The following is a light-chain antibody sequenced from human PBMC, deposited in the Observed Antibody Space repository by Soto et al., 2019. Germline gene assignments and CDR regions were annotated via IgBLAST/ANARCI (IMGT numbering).Light chain of an antibody. Sequence: SYELTQPPSVSVAQGQTAKLTCGGNNIGSKSVHGYQQKPGQAPVLVVYDDSDRPSGIPERFSGSNSGNTATLTISRVEAGDEAEYYCQVWDSSSDHVVFGGGTKLTVL. V-gene: IGLV3-21*02. CDR1: NIGSKS. J-gene: IGLJ2*01. CDR2: DDS. CDR3: QVWDSSSDHVV.